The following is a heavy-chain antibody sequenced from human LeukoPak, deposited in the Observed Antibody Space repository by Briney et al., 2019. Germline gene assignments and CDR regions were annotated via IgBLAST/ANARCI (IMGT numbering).Heavy chain of an antibody. Sequence: SESLSLTCAVSNGSVSGFYWSWIRQTPGKGLEWIGFIFDPETSNYNPSLKSRVTISIDTSKNHFSLDLRSVTTADTAIYCCARVRGYPPLYFYGVAVWGQGTTVTVSS. D-gene: IGHD3-3*01. CDR2: IFDPETS. V-gene: IGHV4-59*02. CDR1: NGSVSGFY. CDR3: ARVRGYPPLYFYGVAV. J-gene: IGHJ6*02.